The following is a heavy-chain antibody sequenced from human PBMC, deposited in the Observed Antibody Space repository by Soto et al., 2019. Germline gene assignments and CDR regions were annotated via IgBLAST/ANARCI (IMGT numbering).Heavy chain of an antibody. CDR1: RDTFTSYY. J-gene: IGHJ5*02. CDR2: INPHGGST. CDR3: GAWDSSNNP. Sequence: ASVKVSCKAPRDTFTSYYINWVRQAPGQGLEWMGVINPHGGSTAYAQKFKGRFTVSRDNAKNSLYLQMNSLRADDTAIYFCGAWDSSNNPWGQGTLVTVSS. D-gene: IGHD1-26*01. V-gene: IGHV1-46*01.